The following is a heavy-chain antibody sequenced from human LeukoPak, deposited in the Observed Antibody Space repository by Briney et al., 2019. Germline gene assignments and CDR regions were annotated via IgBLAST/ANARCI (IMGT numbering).Heavy chain of an antibody. J-gene: IGHJ4*02. CDR2: IKQDGSEK. CDR3: ARTYYYDSSVDY. CDR1: GFTFSDYY. Sequence: GGSLRLSCAASGFTFSDYYMSWIRQAPGKGLEWVANIKQDGSEKYYVDSVKGRFTISRDNAKNSLYLQMNSLRAEDTAVYYCARTYYYDSSVDYWGQGTLVTVSS. V-gene: IGHV3-7*03. D-gene: IGHD3-22*01.